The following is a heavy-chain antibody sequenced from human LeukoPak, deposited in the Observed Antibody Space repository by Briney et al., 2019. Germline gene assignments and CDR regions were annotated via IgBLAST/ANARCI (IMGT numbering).Heavy chain of an antibody. CDR2: IYPGDSDT. Sequence: PGESLKISCKGSGYSFTSYWIGWVRQMPGKGLEWMGIIYPGDSDTRYSPSFQGQVTISADKSISTAYLQWSSLKASDTAMYYCAGQGTDDYGDYLYYYYYGMDVWGQGTTVTVSS. D-gene: IGHD4-17*01. CDR1: GYSFTSYW. CDR3: AGQGTDDYGDYLYYYYYGMDV. V-gene: IGHV5-51*01. J-gene: IGHJ6*02.